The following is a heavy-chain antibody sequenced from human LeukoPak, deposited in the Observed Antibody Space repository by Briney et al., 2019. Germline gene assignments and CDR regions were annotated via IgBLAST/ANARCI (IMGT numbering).Heavy chain of an antibody. V-gene: IGHV1-2*02. CDR1: GYTFSGYY. CDR2: INPNNGAT. Sequence: ASVKVSCKASGYTFSGYYIHWVRQAPGQGLEWMGWINPNNGATNYAQKFQGGVTMTRDTSISTAYMELSRLRSDDTAVYYCALSPGSIAAAGSGTDNWFDPWGQGTLVTVSS. CDR3: ALSPGSIAAAGSGTDNWFDP. J-gene: IGHJ5*02. D-gene: IGHD6-13*01.